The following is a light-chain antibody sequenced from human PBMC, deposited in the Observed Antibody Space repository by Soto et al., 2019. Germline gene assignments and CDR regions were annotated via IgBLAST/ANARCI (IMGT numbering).Light chain of an antibody. CDR1: QSISVS. CDR2: DAS. J-gene: IGKJ1*01. CDR3: QQFKDYVWT. Sequence: IQMTQSPSTLSASVGGTVNISCRASQSISVSLAWYQQKPGKAPRLLIYDASTLQGGVPSRFSGRGSGTEFTLIISNLQPDDFATYYCQQFKDYVWTFGQGTKVDIK. V-gene: IGKV1-5*01.